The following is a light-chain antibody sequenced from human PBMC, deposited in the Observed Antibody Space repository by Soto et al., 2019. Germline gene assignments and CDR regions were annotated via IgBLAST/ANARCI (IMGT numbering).Light chain of an antibody. CDR3: AAWDDSLNGVL. J-gene: IGLJ2*01. CDR1: SSNIGSNA. CDR2: SNN. V-gene: IGLV1-44*01. Sequence: QSVLTQPPSASGTPGQSDTISCSGSSSNIGSNAVNWYQQLPGTAPKLLMYSNNQRPSGVPDRFSGSKSGTSASLAISGLQSEDQADYYCAAWDDSLNGVLFGGGTKLTVL.